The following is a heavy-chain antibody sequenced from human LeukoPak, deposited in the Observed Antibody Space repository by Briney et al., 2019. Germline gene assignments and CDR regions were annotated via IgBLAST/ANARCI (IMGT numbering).Heavy chain of an antibody. V-gene: IGHV3-33*01. CDR1: GFTFSSYG. J-gene: IGHJ2*01. D-gene: IGHD6-19*01. Sequence: GRSLRLSCAASGFTFSSYGMHWVRQAPGKGLEWVAVIWYDGSNKYYADSVKGRFTISRDNSKNTLYLQMNSLRAEDTAVYYCARKSDSSWKRDWSFDLWGRGTLVTVSS. CDR2: IWYDGSNK. CDR3: ARKSDSSWKRDWSFDL.